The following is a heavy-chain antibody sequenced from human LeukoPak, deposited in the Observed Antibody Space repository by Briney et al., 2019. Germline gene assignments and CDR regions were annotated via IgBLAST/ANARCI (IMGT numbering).Heavy chain of an antibody. CDR1: GFTFSSYA. V-gene: IGHV3-30*04. CDR3: ARDVYSSYEKDYYYYYGMDV. CDR2: ISYDGSNK. J-gene: IGHJ6*04. D-gene: IGHD5-12*01. Sequence: PGRSLRLSCAASGFTFSSYAMHWVRQAPGKGLEWVAVISYDGSNKYYADSVKGRFTISRDNSKNTLYLQMNSLRAEDTAVYYCARDVYSSYEKDYYYYYGMDVWGKGTTVTVSS.